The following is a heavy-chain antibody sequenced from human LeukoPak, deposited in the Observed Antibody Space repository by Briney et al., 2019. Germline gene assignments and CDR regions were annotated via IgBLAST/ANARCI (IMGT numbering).Heavy chain of an antibody. V-gene: IGHV3-21*06. CDR2: ISSSSSYI. CDR1: GFTFSSYS. D-gene: IGHD1-26*01. Sequence: GGSLRLSCAASGFTFSSYSMNWVRQAPGKGMEWVSSISSSSSYIYYADSVKGRFTISRDNAKNSLYLQMDSLRVEDTAEYYCARDPYSGNYGAYYYYYMDVWGKGTTVTVSS. CDR3: ARDPYSGNYGAYYYYYMDV. J-gene: IGHJ6*03.